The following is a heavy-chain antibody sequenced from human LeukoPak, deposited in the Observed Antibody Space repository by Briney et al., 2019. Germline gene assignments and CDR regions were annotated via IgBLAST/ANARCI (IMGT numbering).Heavy chain of an antibody. CDR1: GFTFSTYV. D-gene: IGHD3-10*01. CDR2: IWSDNSNK. CDR3: AIDPGHRYGLMDD. Sequence: GRSLRLSCAASGFTFSTYVMHWVRQAPGKGLEWVAVIWSDNSNKYYADSVKGRFTISRDNSNNTLYLQMNSLRAEDTAVYYCAIDPGHRYGLMDDWSQGTLVTVYS. V-gene: IGHV3-33*01. J-gene: IGHJ4*02.